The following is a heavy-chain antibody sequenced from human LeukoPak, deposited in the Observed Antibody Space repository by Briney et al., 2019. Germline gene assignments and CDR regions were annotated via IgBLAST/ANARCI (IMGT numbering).Heavy chain of an antibody. V-gene: IGHV4-59*12. CDR1: GDSITTSY. Sequence: SETLSLTCSVSGDSITTSYWNWIRQPPGQGLEWIGSIFYSGNTKYNPALQSRVTISVDTSKNQFSLKLSSVTAADTAVYYCARAVGDYVPHYFDYWGQGTLVTVSS. D-gene: IGHD4-17*01. CDR3: ARAVGDYVPHYFDY. CDR2: IFYSGNT. J-gene: IGHJ4*02.